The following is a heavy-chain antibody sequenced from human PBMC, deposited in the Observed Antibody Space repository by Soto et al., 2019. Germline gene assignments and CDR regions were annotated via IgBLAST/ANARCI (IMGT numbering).Heavy chain of an antibody. CDR2: MQPSSGRT. CDR3: ARGVTAGVDY. J-gene: IGHJ4*02. Sequence: GASVNVSCKASVYIFTGLDIKWVRQTTGQGLEWMGWMQPSSGRTGYAQKFQGRVTMTRDTSINTAYMELSSLTSDDTAFYYCARGVTAGVDYWGQGTLVTVSS. V-gene: IGHV1-8*01. D-gene: IGHD1-26*01. CDR1: VYIFTGLD.